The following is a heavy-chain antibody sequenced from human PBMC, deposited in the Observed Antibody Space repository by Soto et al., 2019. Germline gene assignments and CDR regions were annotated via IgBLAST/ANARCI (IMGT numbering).Heavy chain of an antibody. V-gene: IGHV3-13*04. D-gene: IGHD2-2*01. CDR3: ARGSSMEVVSGMDV. Sequence: EVQLVESGGGLVQPGGSLRLSCAASGFTFSSYDMHWVRQATGKGLEWVSAIGTAGDTYYPGSVKGRFTISRENAKNSLYLQMNSLRAGDTAVYYCARGSSMEVVSGMDVWGQGTTVTVSS. CDR2: IGTAGDT. CDR1: GFTFSSYD. J-gene: IGHJ6*02.